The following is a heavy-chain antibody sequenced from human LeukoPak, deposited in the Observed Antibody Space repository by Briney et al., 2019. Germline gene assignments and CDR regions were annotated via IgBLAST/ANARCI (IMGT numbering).Heavy chain of an antibody. V-gene: IGHV3-7*01. CDR2: INRDGSER. D-gene: IGHD1-14*01. Sequence: GGSLRLSCAASGFNFSWFWMSWVRPAPGKGLAWVASINRDGSERYHVDSGEGRFTISRDSAKSSLYLHTNSLRAEDTAMYYCAKAPEGSCLHYYMDVWGKGTTVIVSS. J-gene: IGHJ6*03. CDR1: GFNFSWFW. CDR3: AKAPEGSCLHYYMDV.